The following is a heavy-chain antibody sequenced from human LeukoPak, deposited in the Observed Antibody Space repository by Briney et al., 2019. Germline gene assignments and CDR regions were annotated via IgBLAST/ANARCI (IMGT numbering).Heavy chain of an antibody. Sequence: SETLSLTCTVSGGSISSYYWSWIRQPPGKGLEYIGYVYYSGSTYYNPSLTSRVTISVDTSKNHFSLNLSSVTAADTAVYYCARRKAIRPRDYYFDYWGQGTLVTVSS. CDR3: ARRKAIRPRDYYFDY. D-gene: IGHD6-6*01. CDR1: GGSISSYY. CDR2: VYYSGST. V-gene: IGHV4-59*01. J-gene: IGHJ4*02.